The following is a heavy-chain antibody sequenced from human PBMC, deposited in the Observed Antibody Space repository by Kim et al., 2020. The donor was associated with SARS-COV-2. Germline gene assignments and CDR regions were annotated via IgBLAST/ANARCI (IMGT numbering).Heavy chain of an antibody. CDR2: INVEDGRT. Sequence: ASVKVSCKASGYSFTDYPIHWVRQAPGQGLEWMGWINVEDGRTRHSQKVEGRLTITRDTSANIAYMELTSLKSEDTAIYYCARPVVTSAFDYWGRGTLVSVTS. CDR1: GYSFTDYP. D-gene: IGHD2-15*01. CDR3: ARPVVTSAFDY. J-gene: IGHJ4*02. V-gene: IGHV1-3*01.